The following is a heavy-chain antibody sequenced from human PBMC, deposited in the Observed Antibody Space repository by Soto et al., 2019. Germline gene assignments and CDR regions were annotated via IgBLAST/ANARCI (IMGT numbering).Heavy chain of an antibody. Sequence: GGSLRLSCAASGFTFSGSAMHWVRQASGKGLEWVAVISYDGGNKHYADSVKGRFTISRDNPKNTLYLQMNSLRPEDTAVYYCAQDRDLRNYFDYWGQGTLVTVSS. CDR2: ISYDGGNK. CDR3: AQDRDLRNYFDY. V-gene: IGHV3-30*18. J-gene: IGHJ4*02. CDR1: GFTFSGSA.